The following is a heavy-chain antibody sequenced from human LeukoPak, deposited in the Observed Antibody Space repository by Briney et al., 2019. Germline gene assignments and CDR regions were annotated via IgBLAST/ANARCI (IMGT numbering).Heavy chain of an antibody. V-gene: IGHV3-20*04. Sequence: GGSLRLSCAASGFTFDDYGMSWVRQAPGKGLEWVSGINWNGGSTGYADSVKSRFTISRDNAKNSLYLQMNSLRAEDTALYYCARRESTYQNYYYFYYMDVWGKGTTVTVSS. CDR1: GFTFDDYG. CDR3: ARRESTYQNYYYFYYMDV. J-gene: IGHJ6*03. CDR2: INWNGGST.